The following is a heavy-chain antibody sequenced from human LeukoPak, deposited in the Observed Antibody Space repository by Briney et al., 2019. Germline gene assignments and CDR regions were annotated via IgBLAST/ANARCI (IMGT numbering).Heavy chain of an antibody. Sequence: GGSLRLSCAGSGFTFSDYSMNGVRQAPGEGLEWLSYISSNGGAIYYADSVKGRFTISRDNAKNSLYLQMNSLRAEDTAVYYCARVSYGNWFDPWGQGTLVTLSS. CDR1: GFTFSDYS. V-gene: IGHV3-48*01. J-gene: IGHJ5*02. D-gene: IGHD2-8*01. CDR2: ISSNGGAI. CDR3: ARVSYGNWFDP.